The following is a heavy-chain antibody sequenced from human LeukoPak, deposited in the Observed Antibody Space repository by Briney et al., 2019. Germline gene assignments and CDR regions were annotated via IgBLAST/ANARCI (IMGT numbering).Heavy chain of an antibody. D-gene: IGHD3-3*01. V-gene: IGHV3-15*01. CDR3: TTDRSGQRVVIGYYFDY. CDR1: GFTFSNAW. CDR2: IKSKTDGGTT. J-gene: IGHJ4*02. Sequence: PGGSLRLSCAASGFTFSNAWMSWVRQAPGKGLEWVGRIKSKTDGGTTDYAAPVKGRFTISRDDSKNTLYLQMNSLKTEDTAVYYCTTDRSGQRVVIGYYFDYWGQGTLVTVSS.